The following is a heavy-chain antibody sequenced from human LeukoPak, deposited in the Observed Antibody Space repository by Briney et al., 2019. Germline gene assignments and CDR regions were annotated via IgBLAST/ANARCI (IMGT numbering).Heavy chain of an antibody. CDR2: ISGRSDNT. Sequence: QPGRSLRLSCAASGFTFDDYAMYWVRQAPGKGPEWVSAISGRSDNTYYADSVKGRFTLSRDSSKNTLYLQMNSLRAGDTAVYYCAKWGDYDVLTGYYVSDFWGQGTLVTVSS. D-gene: IGHD3-9*01. CDR3: AKWGDYDVLTGYYVSDF. CDR1: GFTFDDYA. V-gene: IGHV3-23*01. J-gene: IGHJ4*02.